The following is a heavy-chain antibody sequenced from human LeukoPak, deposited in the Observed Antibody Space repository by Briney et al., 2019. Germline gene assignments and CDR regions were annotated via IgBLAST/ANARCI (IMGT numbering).Heavy chain of an antibody. D-gene: IGHD3-10*01. J-gene: IGHJ6*03. CDR2: ISYDGNNK. CDR1: GFTFSRNV. V-gene: IGHV3-30*01. CDR3: ARGGIPTGPYYYFYYMDV. Sequence: GGSLRLSCAASGFTFSRNVMHWVRQAPGKGLEWVALISYDGNNKFYADSVKGRFTISRDNSRNTLYLPMNSLRGEDAAVYSCARGGIPTGPYYYFYYMDVRGKGTAVTVSS.